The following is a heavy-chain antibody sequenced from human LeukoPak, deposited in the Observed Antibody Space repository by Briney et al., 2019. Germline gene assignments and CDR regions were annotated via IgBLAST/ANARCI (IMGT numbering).Heavy chain of an antibody. CDR3: AKDGAGVTADASDI. Sequence: GGSLRLSCAASGFTFSSYWMSWVRQAPGKGLEWVANIKQDGSEKYYVDSVKGRFTISRDNSKNTLYLQMNSLRAEDTAVYYCAKDGAGVTADASDIWGQGTMVTVSS. CDR1: GFTFSSYW. J-gene: IGHJ3*02. D-gene: IGHD2-21*02. CDR2: IKQDGSEK. V-gene: IGHV3-7*03.